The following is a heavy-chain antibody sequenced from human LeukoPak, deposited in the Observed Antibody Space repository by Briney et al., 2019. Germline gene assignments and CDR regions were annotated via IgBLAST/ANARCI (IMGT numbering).Heavy chain of an antibody. CDR1: GFTFSDYY. V-gene: IGHV3-21*01. CDR3: ARDSPYYYDSSGPGDY. Sequence: PGGSLRLSCAASGFTFSDYYMNWVRQAPGKGLEWVSSISSSSSYIYYADSVKGRFTISRDNAKNSLYLQMNSLRAEDTAVYYCARDSPYYYDSSGPGDYWGQGTLVTVSS. J-gene: IGHJ4*02. D-gene: IGHD3-22*01. CDR2: ISSSSSYI.